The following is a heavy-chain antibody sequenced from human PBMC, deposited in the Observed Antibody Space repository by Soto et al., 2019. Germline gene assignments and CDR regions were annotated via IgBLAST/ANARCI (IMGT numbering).Heavy chain of an antibody. CDR3: ARANCPQPEFGHEWLKSPYYYYGMDV. CDR2: INSDGSST. D-gene: IGHD3-3*01. Sequence: PGGSLRLSCAASQFSFSSYWVHWVRQAPGTGLVWVSRINSDGSSTSYADSVKGRFTISRDNAKNTLYLQMNSLRAEDTAVYYCARANCPQPEFGHEWLKSPYYYYGMDVWGQGTTVTV. J-gene: IGHJ6*02. V-gene: IGHV3-74*01. CDR1: QFSFSSYW.